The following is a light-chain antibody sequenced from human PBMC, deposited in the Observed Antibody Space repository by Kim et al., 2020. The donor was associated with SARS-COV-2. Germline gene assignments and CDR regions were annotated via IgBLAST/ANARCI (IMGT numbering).Light chain of an antibody. CDR2: DVS. Sequence: QSALTQPPSASGSPGQSVTISCTGTNSDIGRYNYVSWYQNHPGRAPKLMIYDVSRRPSGVPDRFSGSKSGNTASLTVSGLQAEDEADYYCSSYTGSNTVIFGGGAQLTVL. J-gene: IGLJ2*01. CDR1: NSDIGRYNY. CDR3: SSYTGSNTVI. V-gene: IGLV2-8*01.